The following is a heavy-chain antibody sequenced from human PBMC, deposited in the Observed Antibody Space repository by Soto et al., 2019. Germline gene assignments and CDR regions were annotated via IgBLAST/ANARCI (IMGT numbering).Heavy chain of an antibody. J-gene: IGHJ5*02. D-gene: IGHD3-22*01. CDR1: GGTFSSYA. CDR2: IIPIFGTA. V-gene: IGHV1-69*12. CDR3: ARDRGPSSGYYPYWFDP. Sequence: QVQLVQSGAEVKKPGSSVKVSCKASGGTFSSYAITWVRQAPGQGLEWMGGIIPIFGTANYAQKFQDRVTITADESTSTAYMELSSLRSEDTCVYYCARDRGPSSGYYPYWFDPWGQGTLVTVSS.